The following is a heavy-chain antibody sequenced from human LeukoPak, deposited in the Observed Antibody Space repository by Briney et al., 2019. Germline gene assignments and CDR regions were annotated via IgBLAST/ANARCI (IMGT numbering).Heavy chain of an antibody. CDR2: IYYSGST. J-gene: IGHJ4*02. CDR3: ARLAYCGADCYLPDY. D-gene: IGHD2-21*02. CDR1: GGSISSYY. V-gene: IGHV4-59*01. Sequence: SETLSLTCTVSGGSISSYYWSWLRQPPGKGLEWIGHIYYSGSTNYNPSLKSRVTISVDTSKNQISLKLSSVTAADTAVYYCARLAYCGADCYLPDYWGQGTLVTVSS.